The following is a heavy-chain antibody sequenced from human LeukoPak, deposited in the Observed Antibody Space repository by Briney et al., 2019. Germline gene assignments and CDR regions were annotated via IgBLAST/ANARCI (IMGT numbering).Heavy chain of an antibody. V-gene: IGHV4-59*11. D-gene: IGHD3-10*01. CDR1: GDSINSHY. CDR3: ARDRERGDGYGFDI. Sequence: SETLSLTCTVSGDSINSHYWNWIRQPPGKGLEWIGYFYYTGTTNYNPSLKGRATISVDTSKTQFSLRLTSMTAADTAVYYCARDRERGDGYGFDIWGQGKLVTVSS. J-gene: IGHJ3*02. CDR2: FYYTGTT.